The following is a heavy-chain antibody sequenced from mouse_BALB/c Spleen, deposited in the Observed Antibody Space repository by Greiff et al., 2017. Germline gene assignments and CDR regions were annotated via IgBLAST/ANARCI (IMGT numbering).Heavy chain of an antibody. CDR2: INPSNGRT. CDR1: GYTFTSYW. J-gene: IGHJ2*01. CDR3: ARGYYFDY. Sequence: QVQLQQPGAELVKPGASVKLSCKASGYTFTSYWMHWVKQRPGPGLEWIGEINPSNGRTNYNEKFKSKATLTVDKSSSTAYMQLSSLTSEDSAVYYCARGYYFDYWGQGTTLTVSS. V-gene: IGHV1S81*02.